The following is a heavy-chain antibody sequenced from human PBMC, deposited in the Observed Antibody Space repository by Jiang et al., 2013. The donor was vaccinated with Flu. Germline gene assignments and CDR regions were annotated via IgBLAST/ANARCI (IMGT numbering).Heavy chain of an antibody. CDR1: GSISSGGYY. J-gene: IGHJ6*02. D-gene: IGHD3-10*01. CDR2: IYYSGST. Sequence: GSISSGGYYWSWIRQHPGKGLEWIGYIYYSGSTNYNPSLKSRVTISVDTSKNQFSLKLSSVTAADTAVYYCAKTAGLYYYYGLDVWGQGTTVTVSS. CDR3: AKTAGLYYYYGLDV. V-gene: IGHV4-61*08.